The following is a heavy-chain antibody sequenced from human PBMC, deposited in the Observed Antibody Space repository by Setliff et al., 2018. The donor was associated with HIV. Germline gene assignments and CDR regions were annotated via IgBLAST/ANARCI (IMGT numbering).Heavy chain of an antibody. D-gene: IGHD2-21*02. V-gene: IGHV3-15*01. J-gene: IGHJ4*02. CDR2: IKQDGSETT. CDR3: ATDNCGGDCYLNY. CDR1: GITFSSYA. Sequence: GGSLRLSCAASGITFSSYAMSWVRQAPGKGLEWVANIKQDGSETTEYAAPVKDRFIISRDDSKNMLYLQMNSLKTEDTALYYCATDNCGGDCYLNYWGLGTLVTVSS.